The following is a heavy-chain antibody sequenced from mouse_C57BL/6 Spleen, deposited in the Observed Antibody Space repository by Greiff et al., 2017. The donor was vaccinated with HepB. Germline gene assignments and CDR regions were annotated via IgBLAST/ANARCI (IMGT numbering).Heavy chain of an antibody. CDR2: ISDGGSYT. J-gene: IGHJ2*01. CDR1: GFTFSSYA. Sequence: EVQLVESGGGLVKPGGSLKLSCAASGFTFSSYAMSWVRQTPEKRLEWVATISDGGSYTYYPDNVKGRFTISRDNSKNNLYLQMSHLKSEDTASYYWARDDDYFDYWGQGTTLTVSS. CDR3: ARDDDYFDY. V-gene: IGHV5-4*01.